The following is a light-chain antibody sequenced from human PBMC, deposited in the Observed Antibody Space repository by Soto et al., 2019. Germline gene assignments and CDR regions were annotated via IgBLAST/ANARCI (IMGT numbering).Light chain of an antibody. J-gene: IGKJ3*01. CDR3: QQYNTWPQS. CDR2: AAS. CDR1: ESVAGN. V-gene: IGKV3-15*01. Sequence: IVMTQSPATLSVSPGERATLSCRASESVAGNLAWYQQKPGQTPRLLIFAASTRATGSPARFSGSGSGTDFTLTITSLQSEDFAVYYWQQYNTWPQSFGPGTRVDV.